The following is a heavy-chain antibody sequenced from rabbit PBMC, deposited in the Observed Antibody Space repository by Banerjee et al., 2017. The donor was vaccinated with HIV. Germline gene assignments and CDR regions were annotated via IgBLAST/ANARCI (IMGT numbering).Heavy chain of an antibody. CDR3: ARGAGYPGYGLKL. CDR1: GFSFSSSYY. J-gene: IGHJ4*01. V-gene: IGHV1S40*01. Sequence: QSLEESGGDLVKPGASLTLTCTASGFSFSSSYYMCWVRQAPGKGPEWIACIYTGDGSTDYASWAKGRFTISKTSSTTVTLQMTSLTAADTATYFCARGAGYPGYGLKLWGPGTLVTVS. D-gene: IGHD7-1*01. CDR2: IYTGDGST.